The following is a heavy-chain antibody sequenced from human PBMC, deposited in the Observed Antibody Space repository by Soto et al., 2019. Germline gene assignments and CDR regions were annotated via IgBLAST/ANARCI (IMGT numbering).Heavy chain of an antibody. CDR1: GGSFSGYY. D-gene: IGHD3-10*01. CDR2: INHSGVS. J-gene: IGHJ5*02. Sequence: SETLSLTCAVYGGSFSGYYWTWIRQPPGKGLEWIGEINHSGVSNYNPSLKSRVTFSVDTSKNHFSLMLRSVTAADTAVYYCARRVDGSGSYYIWSWFDPWGQGTLVTVSS. CDR3: ARRVDGSGSYYIWSWFDP. V-gene: IGHV4-34*01.